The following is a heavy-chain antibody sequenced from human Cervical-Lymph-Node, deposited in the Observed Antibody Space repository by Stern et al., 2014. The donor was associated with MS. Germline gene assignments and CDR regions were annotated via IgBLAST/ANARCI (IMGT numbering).Heavy chain of an antibody. CDR2: MNPNSGHT. J-gene: IGHJ4*02. D-gene: IGHD3/OR15-3a*01. V-gene: IGHV1-8*01. CDR3: ARGYTRDWPGAPDY. Sequence: QVQLVESGAEVKKPGASVKVSCKASGYTFTTYDINWVRQATGQGLEWMGWMNPNSGHTVYAQEFQGRVSMTRNTSITTAYMELSSLRSDDTAVYYCARGYTRDWPGAPDYWGPGTLVTVSS. CDR1: GYTFTTYD.